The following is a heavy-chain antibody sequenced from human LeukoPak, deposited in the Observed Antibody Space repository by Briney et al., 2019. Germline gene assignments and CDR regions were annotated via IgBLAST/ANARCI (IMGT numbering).Heavy chain of an antibody. J-gene: IGHJ4*02. Sequence: GGSLRLSCAASGFTFSSYEMNWVRQAPGKGLEWVSYISSSGSTIYYADSVKGRFTISRGNAKNSLYLQMNSLRAEDTSVYYCAREMGGYPFDYWGQGIQVTVSS. CDR1: GFTFSSYE. CDR3: AREMGGYPFDY. V-gene: IGHV3-48*03. CDR2: ISSSGSTI. D-gene: IGHD5-12*01.